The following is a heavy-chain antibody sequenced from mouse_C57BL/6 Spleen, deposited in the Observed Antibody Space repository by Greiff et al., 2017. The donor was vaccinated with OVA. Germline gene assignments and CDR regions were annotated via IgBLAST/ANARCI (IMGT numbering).Heavy chain of an antibody. CDR3: ARLAYYSNYFDY. J-gene: IGHJ2*01. D-gene: IGHD2-5*01. CDR1: GYTFTSYW. Sequence: VQLQQPGAELVKPGASVKMSCKASGYTFTSYWITWVKQRPGQGLEWIGDIYPGSGSTNYNEKFKSKATRTVDTSSSTAYMQLSSLTSEDSAVYYCARLAYYSNYFDYWGQGTTLTVSS. CDR2: IYPGSGST. V-gene: IGHV1-55*01.